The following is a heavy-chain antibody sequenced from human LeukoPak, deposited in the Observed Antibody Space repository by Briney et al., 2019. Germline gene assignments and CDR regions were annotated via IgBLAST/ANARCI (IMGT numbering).Heavy chain of an antibody. CDR3: ARGDYYDSSGYYWLPFDP. CDR2: ISYDGSNK. V-gene: IGHV3-30-3*01. D-gene: IGHD3-22*01. CDR1: GFTFSSYA. J-gene: IGHJ5*02. Sequence: GGSLRLSCAASGFTFSSYAMHWVRQAPGKGLEWVAVISYDGSNKYYADSVKGRFTISRDNSKNTLYLQMNSLRAENTAVYYCARGDYYDSSGYYWLPFDPWGQGTLVTVSS.